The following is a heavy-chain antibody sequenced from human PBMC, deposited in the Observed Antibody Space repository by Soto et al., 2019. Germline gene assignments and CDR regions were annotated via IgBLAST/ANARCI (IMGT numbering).Heavy chain of an antibody. CDR1: GFTFSSNW. V-gene: IGHV3-74*03. J-gene: IGHJ4*02. CDR2: MNSDGSIT. Sequence: GESLKISCAASGFTFSSNWMHWVRQDPGKGLVWVSRMNSDGSITTYADPVKGRFTSSRDNAKNTLYLQMNGLRAEDTALYYCARWFTYGNFDYFEYWGQGTQVTVSS. D-gene: IGHD3-10*01. CDR3: ARWFTYGNFDYFEY.